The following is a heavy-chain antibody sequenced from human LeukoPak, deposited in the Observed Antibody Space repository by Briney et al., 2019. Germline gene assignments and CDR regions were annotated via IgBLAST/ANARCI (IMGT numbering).Heavy chain of an antibody. CDR1: GGSISSDDYS. V-gene: IGHV4-30-2*01. D-gene: IGHD2-21*02. Sequence: KPSETLSLTCAVSGGSISSDDYSWNWIRQPPGKGLEWIGYIYHSGSTYYSPSLKSRVAISVDRSKNQFSLKLSSVTAADTAVYYCARSYCGGDCYPVGSRYNWFDPWGQGTLVTVSS. CDR2: IYHSGST. J-gene: IGHJ5*02. CDR3: ARSYCGGDCYPVGSRYNWFDP.